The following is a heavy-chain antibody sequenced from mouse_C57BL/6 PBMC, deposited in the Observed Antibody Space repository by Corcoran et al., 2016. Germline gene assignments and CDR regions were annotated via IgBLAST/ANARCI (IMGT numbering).Heavy chain of an antibody. D-gene: IGHD1-1*01. Sequence: QVQLQQSGAELARPGASVKLSCKASGYTFTSYGISWVKQRTGQGLEWIGEIYPRSGNTYYNEKFKAKATLTADKSSSTAYMELRSLTSEDSAVYFCARTYYYGSSPSFDVWGTGTTVTVSS. CDR2: IYPRSGNT. CDR3: ARTYYYGSSPSFDV. CDR1: GYTFTSYG. J-gene: IGHJ1*03. V-gene: IGHV1-81*01.